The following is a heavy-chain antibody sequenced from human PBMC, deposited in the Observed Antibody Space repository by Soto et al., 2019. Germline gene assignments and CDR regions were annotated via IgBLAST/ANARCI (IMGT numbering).Heavy chain of an antibody. J-gene: IGHJ6*02. CDR3: ARDPSTAHRKTYYYYYGMDV. CDR1: GFTFSSYW. CDR2: IKQDGSEK. Sequence: PGGSLRLSCAASGFTFSSYWVSWVRQAPGKGLEWVANIKQDGSEKYYVDSVKGRFTISRDNAKNSLYLQMNSLRAEDTAVYYCARDPSTAHRKTYYYYYGMDVWGQGTTVTVSS. V-gene: IGHV3-7*01.